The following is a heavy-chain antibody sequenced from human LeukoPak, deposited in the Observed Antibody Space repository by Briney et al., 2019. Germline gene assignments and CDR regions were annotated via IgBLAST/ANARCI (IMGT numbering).Heavy chain of an antibody. CDR2: IIPIFGTA. V-gene: IGHV1-69*05. CDR1: GGTFSSYA. J-gene: IGHJ4*02. Sequence: SVKVSCKASGGTFSSYATSWVRQAPGQGLEWMGRIIPIFGTANYAQKFQGRVTITTDESTSTAYMELSSLRSEDTAVYYCARERGGGTYYYDSWGQGTLVTVSS. D-gene: IGHD3-22*01. CDR3: ARERGGGTYYYDS.